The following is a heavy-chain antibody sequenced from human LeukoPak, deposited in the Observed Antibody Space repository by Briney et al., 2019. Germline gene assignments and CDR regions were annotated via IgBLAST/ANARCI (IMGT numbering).Heavy chain of an antibody. CDR3: ASVFPGDGGNPNFDY. V-gene: IGHV4-39*01. J-gene: IGHJ4*02. D-gene: IGHD4-23*01. CDR2: IYYSGST. Sequence: SETLSLTCTVSGGSISSSSYYWGWMRQPPGKGLEWIGSIYYSGSTYYNPSLKSRVTISVDTSKNQFSLKLSSVTAADTAVYYCASVFPGDGGNPNFDYWGQGTLVTVSS. CDR1: GGSISSSSYY.